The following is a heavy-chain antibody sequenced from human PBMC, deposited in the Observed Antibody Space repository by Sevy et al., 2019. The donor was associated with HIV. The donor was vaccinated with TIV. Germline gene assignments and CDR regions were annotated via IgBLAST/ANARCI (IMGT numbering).Heavy chain of an antibody. Sequence: ASVKVSCKASGYTFTDYYIHWVRQAPGQGLEWMGWINPKSGGTNYAQKFHGRVTMTRDTSISTAYMELSRLRSDDTAVYYCARVVEPAGIDPYYYGVDVWGPGATVTGS. CDR2: INPKSGGT. CDR3: ARVVEPAGIDPYYYGVDV. CDR1: GYTFTDYY. D-gene: IGHD2-2*02. J-gene: IGHJ6*02. V-gene: IGHV1-2*02.